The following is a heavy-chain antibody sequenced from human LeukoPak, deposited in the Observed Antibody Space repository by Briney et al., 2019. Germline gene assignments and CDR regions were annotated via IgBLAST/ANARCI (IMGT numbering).Heavy chain of an antibody. Sequence: ASVKVSCKASGYTFTSYGISWVRQAPGQGLEWMGWISAYNGNTNYAQKLQGRVTMTTDTSTSTAYMELRSLGSDDTAVYYCARSDLNCTNGVRYSHWFDPWGQGTLVTVSP. D-gene: IGHD2-8*01. V-gene: IGHV1-18*01. CDR2: ISAYNGNT. J-gene: IGHJ5*02. CDR3: ARSDLNCTNGVRYSHWFDP. CDR1: GYTFTSYG.